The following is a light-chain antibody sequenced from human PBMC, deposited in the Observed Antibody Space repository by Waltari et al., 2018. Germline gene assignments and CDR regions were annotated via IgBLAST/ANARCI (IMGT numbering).Light chain of an antibody. J-gene: IGKJ4*01. CDR2: DAS. V-gene: IGKV3-20*01. CDR3: QQYDGLVVT. CDR1: QYITGGW. Sequence: EIVLTQSPGTLSLSPGERVILSCRASQYITGGWMTWYHQKPGQAPRLLIYDASTRAPGVPDRFSGSGSGTDFTLTISRLEPEDSGVYYCQQYDGLVVTFGGGTKVEIK.